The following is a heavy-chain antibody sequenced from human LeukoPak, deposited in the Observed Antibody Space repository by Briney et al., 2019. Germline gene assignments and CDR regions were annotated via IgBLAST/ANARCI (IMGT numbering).Heavy chain of an antibody. CDR3: TNTPHGLTGVDY. CDR2: IKSKTDGGTT. V-gene: IGHV3-15*01. Sequence: AGGSLRLSCAVSGFTLDQHALSWVRQAPGKGLEWVGRIKSKTDGGTTDYAAPVKGRFTISRDDSKNTLYLQMNSLKTEDTAVYYCTNTPHGLTGVDYWGQGTLVTVSS. CDR1: GFTLDQHA. J-gene: IGHJ4*02. D-gene: IGHD3-9*01.